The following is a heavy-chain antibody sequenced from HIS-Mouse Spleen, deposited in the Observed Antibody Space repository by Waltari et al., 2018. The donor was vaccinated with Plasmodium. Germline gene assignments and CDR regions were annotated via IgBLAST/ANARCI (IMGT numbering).Heavy chain of an antibody. CDR3: ARTIAAAGTGDAFDM. V-gene: IGHV3-74*01. Sequence: EVQLVESGGGFVQPGGSLRLSCAASGFTFSSYWMHWGRQAPGKGLVWVSRINSDGSSTRYADSVKGRFTISRDNAKNTLYLQMNSLRAEDTAVYYCARTIAAAGTGDAFDMWGQGTMVTVSS. CDR1: GFTFSSYW. CDR2: INSDGSST. J-gene: IGHJ3*02. D-gene: IGHD6-13*01.